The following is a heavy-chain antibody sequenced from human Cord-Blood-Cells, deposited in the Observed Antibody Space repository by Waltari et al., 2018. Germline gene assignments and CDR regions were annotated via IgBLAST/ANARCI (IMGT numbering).Heavy chain of an antibody. V-gene: IGHV3-66*01. CDR2: IYSGGST. CDR3: ARDSYCSGGSCYYYGMDV. Sequence: EVQLVESGGGLVQPGGSLRLSCAASGFTVSSNYMSWVRQAPGKGLEWVSVIYSGGSTYYADSVKGRFTIFRDNAKNTLYLQMNSLRAEDTAVYYCARDSYCSGGSCYYYGMDVWGQGTTVTVSS. J-gene: IGHJ6*02. CDR1: GFTVSSNY. D-gene: IGHD2-15*01.